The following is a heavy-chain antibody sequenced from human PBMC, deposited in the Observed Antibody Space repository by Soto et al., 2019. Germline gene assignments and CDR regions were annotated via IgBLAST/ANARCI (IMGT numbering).Heavy chain of an antibody. CDR2: INPNSGGT. D-gene: IGHD4-4*01. V-gene: IGHV1-2*04. CDR1: GYTFTGYY. J-gene: IGHJ5*02. CDR3: ARDSEGTTAQNWFDP. Sequence: ASVKVSCKASGYTFTGYYMHWVRQAPGQGLEWMGWINPNSGGTNYAQKFQGWVTMTRDTSISTAYMGLSRLRSDDTAVYYCARDSEGTTAQNWFDPWGQGTLVTVSS.